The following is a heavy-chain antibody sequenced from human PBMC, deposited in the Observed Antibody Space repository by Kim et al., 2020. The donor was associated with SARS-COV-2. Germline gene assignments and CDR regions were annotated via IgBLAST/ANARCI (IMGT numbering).Heavy chain of an antibody. CDR1: GLTFDDYA. CDR3: AKDMSSKAAGPSDY. Sequence: GGSLRLSCAASGLTFDDYAMHWVRQAPGKGLEWVSGISWNSGSIGYADSVKGRFTNSRDNAKNSLYLQMNSLRAEDTALYYCAKDMSSKAAGPSDYWGQGTLVTVSS. D-gene: IGHD6-6*01. CDR2: ISWNSGSI. V-gene: IGHV3-9*01. J-gene: IGHJ4*02.